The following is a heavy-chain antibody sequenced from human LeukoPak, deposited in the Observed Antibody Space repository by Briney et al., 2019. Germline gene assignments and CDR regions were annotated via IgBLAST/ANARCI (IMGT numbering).Heavy chain of an antibody. J-gene: IGHJ4*02. CDR1: GGSTSSSNFY. CDR3: ARLGAGPTYYDFWSGYSSFYFDY. V-gene: IGHV4-39*01. CDR2: IHYSGNT. Sequence: NSSETLSLTCTVSGGSTSSSNFYWGWIRQPPGMGLEWIGGIHYSGNTYYNPSLKSRVTISIDTSKNQFSLKLSSVTAADTAVYYCARLGAGPTYYDFWSGYSSFYFDYWGRGTLVTVSS. D-gene: IGHD3-3*01.